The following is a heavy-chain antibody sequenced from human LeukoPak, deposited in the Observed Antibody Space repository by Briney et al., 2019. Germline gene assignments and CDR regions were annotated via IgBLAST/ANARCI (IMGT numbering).Heavy chain of an antibody. D-gene: IGHD3-10*01. J-gene: IGHJ6*03. CDR2: INNSGST. CDR3: ARGAITMVRGVLYYYYYYYMDV. CDR1: GGSFSGYY. Sequence: SETLSLTCAVYGGSFSGYYWSWIRQPPGKGLEWIGEINNSGSTNYNLSLKSRVTISVDTSKNQFSLKLSSVTAADTAVYYCARGAITMVRGVLYYYYYYYMDVWGKGTTVTVSS. V-gene: IGHV4-34*01.